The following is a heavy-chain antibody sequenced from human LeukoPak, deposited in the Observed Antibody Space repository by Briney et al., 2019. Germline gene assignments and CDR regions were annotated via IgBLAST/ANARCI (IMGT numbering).Heavy chain of an antibody. CDR2: IIPIFGTA. J-gene: IGHJ4*02. V-gene: IGHV1-69*13. CDR1: GGTFSIYA. D-gene: IGHD1-1*01. Sequence: ASVKVSCKASGGTFSIYAISWVRQAPGQGLEWMGGIIPIFGTANYAQKFQGRVTITADESTSTAYMELSSLRSEDTAVYYCARDISPQLVVDYWGQGTLVTVSS. CDR3: ARDISPQLVVDY.